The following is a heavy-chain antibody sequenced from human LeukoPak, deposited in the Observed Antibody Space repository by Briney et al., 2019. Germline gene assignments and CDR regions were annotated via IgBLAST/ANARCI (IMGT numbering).Heavy chain of an antibody. CDR1: GFTFSSYA. Sequence: GGSLRLSCAASGFTFSSYAMTWVRQAPGKGLEWVSAISGSGASTYYADSVKGRFTISRDNSKNTLYLQMNNLKAEDTAVYYCAKDSDHGGSGWYWGYYFDCWGQGALVTVSS. CDR3: AKDSDHGGSGWYWGYYFDC. V-gene: IGHV3-23*01. CDR2: ISGSGAST. J-gene: IGHJ4*02. D-gene: IGHD6-19*01.